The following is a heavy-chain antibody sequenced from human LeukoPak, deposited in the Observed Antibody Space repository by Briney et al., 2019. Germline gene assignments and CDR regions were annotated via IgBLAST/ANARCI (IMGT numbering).Heavy chain of an antibody. D-gene: IGHD5-12*01. J-gene: IGHJ4*02. CDR2: ISSSSSYM. CDR1: GFTFNTYS. CDR3: ARASGGVSGYDLYYFDF. Sequence: KPGGSLRLSCAASGFTFNTYSMNWVRQAPGKGLEWVSCISSSSSYMYYADSVRGRFTISRDNAKNSLYLQMNSLRAEDTAVYYCARASGGVSGYDLYYFDFWGQGTLVTVSS. V-gene: IGHV3-21*01.